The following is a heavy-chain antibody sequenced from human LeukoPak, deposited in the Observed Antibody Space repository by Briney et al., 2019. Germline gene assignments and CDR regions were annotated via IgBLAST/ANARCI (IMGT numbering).Heavy chain of an antibody. CDR2: IKSDGITI. J-gene: IGHJ4*02. CDR1: GFTFSNYM. Sequence: PGGSLRLSCAASGFTFSNYMMHWVRHAPGKGLVWVSRIKSDGITITYADSVKGRLTISRDNAKNTLYLQMNSLRAEDTAVYYCLRDLNWSLDQWGQGTLVTVSS. V-gene: IGHV3-74*01. D-gene: IGHD1-20*01. CDR3: LRDLNWSLDQ.